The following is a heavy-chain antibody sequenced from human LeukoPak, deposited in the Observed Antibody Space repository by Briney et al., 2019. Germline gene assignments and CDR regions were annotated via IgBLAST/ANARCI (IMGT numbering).Heavy chain of an antibody. D-gene: IGHD6-13*01. J-gene: IGHJ4*02. CDR3: ARDLAAAGHDY. CDR1: GFTVSSNY. V-gene: IGHV3-53*01. Sequence: GGSLRLSCAASGFTVSSNYMSWVRQAPGKGLEWVSVIYCGGSTYYADSVKGRFTISRDNSKNTLYLQMNSLRAEDTAVYYCARDLAAAGHDYWGQGTLVTVSS. CDR2: IYCGGST.